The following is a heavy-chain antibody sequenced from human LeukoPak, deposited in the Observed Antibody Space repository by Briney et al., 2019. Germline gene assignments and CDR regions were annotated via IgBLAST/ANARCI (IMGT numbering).Heavy chain of an antibody. CDR1: GGSFSGYY. Sequence: SQTLSLTCAVYGGSFSGYYWSWIRHPPGKGLEWIGDINHSGDTNYNPSLKSRLTISIDTSKNQFSLKLSSVTAADTAVYYCAREVVASAEVDYWGQGALVTVSS. D-gene: IGHD6-13*01. CDR3: AREVVASAEVDY. CDR2: INHSGDT. V-gene: IGHV4-34*01. J-gene: IGHJ4*02.